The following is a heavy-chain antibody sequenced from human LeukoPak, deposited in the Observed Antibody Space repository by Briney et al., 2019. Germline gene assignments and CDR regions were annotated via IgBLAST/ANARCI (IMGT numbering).Heavy chain of an antibody. D-gene: IGHD3-22*01. V-gene: IGHV3-66*01. Sequence: PGGSLRLSCTASGFTVSSNYMSWVRQAPGKGLEWVSVIYSGGSTYYADSVKGRFTISRDNSKNTLYLQMNSLRAEDTAVYYCAREVKYYSDSSGYQLAYWGQGTLVTVSS. J-gene: IGHJ4*02. CDR1: GFTVSSNY. CDR3: AREVKYYSDSSGYQLAY. CDR2: IYSGGST.